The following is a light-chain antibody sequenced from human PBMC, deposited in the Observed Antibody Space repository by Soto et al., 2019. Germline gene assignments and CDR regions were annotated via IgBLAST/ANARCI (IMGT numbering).Light chain of an antibody. CDR3: QQSYSTPPWT. Sequence: DIQMTQSPSSLSASVGDRVIITCRASQSVTNFLNWYQQKPGKAPNLLIYAASSLQSGVPSRFSGSASGTAFTLTISSLQPEDFATYYCQQSYSTPPWTFGQGTKVDIK. CDR1: QSVTNF. CDR2: AAS. V-gene: IGKV1-39*01. J-gene: IGKJ1*01.